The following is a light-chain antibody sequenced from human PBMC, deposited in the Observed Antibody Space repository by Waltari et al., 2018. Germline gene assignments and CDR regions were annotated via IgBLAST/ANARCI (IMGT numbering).Light chain of an antibody. Sequence: QSALTQPASVSGSPGPSITISCTGTSSDVGGYNYVSWYQQHPGKAPKLMIYDVSNRPSGVSNRFSGSKSGNTASLTISGLQAEDEADYYCSSYTSSRTLIFGGGTKLTVL. J-gene: IGLJ2*01. CDR1: SSDVGGYNY. CDR3: SSYTSSRTLI. CDR2: DVS. V-gene: IGLV2-14*01.